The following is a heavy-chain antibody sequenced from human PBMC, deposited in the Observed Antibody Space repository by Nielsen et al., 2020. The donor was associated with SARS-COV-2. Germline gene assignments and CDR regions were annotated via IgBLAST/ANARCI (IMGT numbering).Heavy chain of an antibody. CDR2: IYYSGST. J-gene: IGHJ4*02. V-gene: IGHV4-31*03. CDR1: GGSISSGGYY. Sequence: SETLSLTCTVSGGSISSGGYYWSWIRQHPGKGLEWIGYIYYSGSTYYNPSLKSRVTISVDTSKNQFSLRLSSVTAADTAVYYCATDGFSFGTFDYWGQGALVTVSP. D-gene: IGHD1-1*01. CDR3: ATDGFSFGTFDY.